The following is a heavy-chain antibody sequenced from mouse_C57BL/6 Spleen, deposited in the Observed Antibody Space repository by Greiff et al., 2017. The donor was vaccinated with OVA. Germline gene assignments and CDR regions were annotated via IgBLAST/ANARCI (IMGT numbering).Heavy chain of an antibody. J-gene: IGHJ4*01. Sequence: QVQLKQSGPGLVAPSQSLSITCTVSGFSLTSYGVHWVRQPPGKGLEWLVVIWSDGSTTYNSALKSRLSISKDNSKSQVFLKMNSLQTDDTAMYYCARHVGYGNYAMDYWGQGTSVTVSS. V-gene: IGHV2-6-1*01. D-gene: IGHD2-1*01. CDR2: IWSDGST. CDR1: GFSLTSYG. CDR3: ARHVGYGNYAMDY.